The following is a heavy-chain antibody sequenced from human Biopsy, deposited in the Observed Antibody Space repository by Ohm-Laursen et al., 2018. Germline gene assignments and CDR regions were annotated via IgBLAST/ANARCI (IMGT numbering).Heavy chain of an antibody. CDR1: GFSFGDHY. J-gene: IGHJ4*02. CDR2: ARNKANSYTI. V-gene: IGHV3-72*01. CDR3: SKWTGGYSYSSL. D-gene: IGHD5-12*01. Sequence: SLRLSCTATGFSFGDHYLDWVRQAPGKGLEWVGRARNKANSYTIEYAASVMGRFTISRDDSQNSLYLQMNSLQTEDTAVYYCSKWTGGYSYSSLWGRGTLVTVSS.